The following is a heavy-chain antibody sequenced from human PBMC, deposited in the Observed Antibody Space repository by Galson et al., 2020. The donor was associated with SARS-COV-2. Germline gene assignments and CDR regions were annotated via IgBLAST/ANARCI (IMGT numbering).Heavy chain of an antibody. CDR3: ARAEYSSGWSEQSPGYYYYYYMDV. J-gene: IGHJ6*03. Sequence: GGSLRLSCAASGFTFSSYDMHWVRQATGKGLEWVSAIGTAGDTYYPGSVKGRFTISRENAKNSLYLQMNSLRAGDTAVYYCARAEYSSGWSEQSPGYYYYYYMDVWGKGTTVTVSS. V-gene: IGHV3-13*01. CDR2: IGTAGDT. D-gene: IGHD6-19*01. CDR1: GFTFSSYD.